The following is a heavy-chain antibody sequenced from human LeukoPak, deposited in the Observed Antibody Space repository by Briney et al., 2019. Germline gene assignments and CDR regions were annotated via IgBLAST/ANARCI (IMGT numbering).Heavy chain of an antibody. D-gene: IGHD1-26*01. CDR3: ARRPGGSYYEKPFDY. CDR2: IYTSGST. CDR1: GGSISSGSYY. Sequence: SETLSLTCTVSGGSISSGSYYWSWIRQPAGKGLEWIGRIYTSGSTNYNPSLKSRVTISVDTSKNQFSLKLSSVTAADTAVYYCARRPGGSYYEKPFDYWGQGTLVTVSS. J-gene: IGHJ4*02. V-gene: IGHV4-61*02.